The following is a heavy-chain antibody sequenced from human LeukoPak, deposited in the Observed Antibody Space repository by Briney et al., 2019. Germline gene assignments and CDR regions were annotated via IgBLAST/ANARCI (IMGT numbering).Heavy chain of an antibody. J-gene: IGHJ4*02. CDR1: RFTFSSYW. CDR2: IKQDGSEK. V-gene: IGHV3-7*01. Sequence: GGSLRLSCAASRFTFSSYWMRWVRQAPGKGLEWVANIKQDGSEKYYVDSVKGRFTISRDNVENSLYLQMNSLRAEDTAVYYCARDKIAGATYFDYWGQGSLVTVSS. CDR3: ARDKIAGATYFDY. D-gene: IGHD1-26*01.